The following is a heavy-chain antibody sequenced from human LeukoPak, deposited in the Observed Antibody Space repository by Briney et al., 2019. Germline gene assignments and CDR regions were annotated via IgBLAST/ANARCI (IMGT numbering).Heavy chain of an antibody. D-gene: IGHD2-2*01. CDR3: ATTYCSSTSCYYYMDV. CDR2: YYSGRT. J-gene: IGHJ6*03. Sequence: YYSGRTDYKPSLKSRVTISVDTSKNQFSLRLSSVTAADTAVYYCATTYCSSTSCYYYMDVWGKGTTVTVSS. V-gene: IGHV4-59*01.